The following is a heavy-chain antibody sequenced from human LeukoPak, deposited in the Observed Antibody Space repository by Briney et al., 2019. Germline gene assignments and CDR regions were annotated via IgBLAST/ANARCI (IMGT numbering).Heavy chain of an antibody. D-gene: IGHD1-26*01. V-gene: IGHV3-30-3*01. CDR2: ISYDGSNK. Sequence: GGSLRLSCAASGFTFSSYAMHWVRQAPGKGLEWVAVISYDGSNKYYADSVKGRFTISRGNSKNTLYLQMNSLRAEDTAVYYCARGIEWAQFDYWGQGTLVTVSS. CDR3: ARGIEWAQFDY. J-gene: IGHJ4*02. CDR1: GFTFSSYA.